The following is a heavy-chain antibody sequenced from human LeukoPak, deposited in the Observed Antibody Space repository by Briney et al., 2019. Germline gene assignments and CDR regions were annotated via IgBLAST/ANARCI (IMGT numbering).Heavy chain of an antibody. CDR1: GYTFTSYG. J-gene: IGHJ6*02. Sequence: ASVKVSCKASGYTFTSYGISWVRQAPGQGLEWMGWISAYNGNTNYAQKLQGRVTMTTDTSTSTAYMELSSLRSEDTAVYYCARDLDPVAAAPSRVYGMDVWGQGTTVTVSS. CDR2: ISAYNGNT. CDR3: ARDLDPVAAAPSRVYGMDV. D-gene: IGHD6-13*01. V-gene: IGHV1-18*01.